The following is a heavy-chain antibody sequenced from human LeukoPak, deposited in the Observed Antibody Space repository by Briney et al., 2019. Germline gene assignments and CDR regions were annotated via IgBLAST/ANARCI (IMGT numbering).Heavy chain of an antibody. J-gene: IGHJ4*02. V-gene: IGHV4-39*07. CDR1: GGSTSSSSYY. Sequence: SETLSLTCTVSGGSTSSSSYYWGWIRQPPGKGLEWIGSIYYSGSTYYNPSLKSRVTISEDTSKNQFSLKLSSVTAADTAVYYCASGSRASGYYYGFDYWGQGTLVTVSS. D-gene: IGHD3-22*01. CDR3: ASGSRASGYYYGFDY. CDR2: IYYSGST.